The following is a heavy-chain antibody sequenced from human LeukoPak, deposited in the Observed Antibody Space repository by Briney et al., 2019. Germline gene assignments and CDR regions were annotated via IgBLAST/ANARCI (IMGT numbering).Heavy chain of an antibody. CDR3: AGRRMVRGPLGAYMDV. J-gene: IGHJ6*03. V-gene: IGHV4-34*01. D-gene: IGHD3-10*01. CDR1: GGSFSGYY. Sequence: SETLSLTCAVYGGSFSGYYWSWIRQPPGKGLEWIGEINHSGSTNYNPSLKNRVTITVDTSKNQFSLKLSSGTAADTAVYYCAGRRMVRGPLGAYMDVWGKGTTVTVSS. CDR2: INHSGST.